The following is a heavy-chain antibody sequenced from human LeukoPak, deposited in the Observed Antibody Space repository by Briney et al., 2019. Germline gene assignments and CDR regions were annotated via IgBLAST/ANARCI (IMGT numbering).Heavy chain of an antibody. J-gene: IGHJ4*02. CDR1: GGSMSSSSYY. Sequence: SETLSLTCTVSGGSMSSSSYYWGWIRQPPGKGLEWIGTIYYSGSTYYNPSLKSRLTITVRTSQNQLSIKLSSVSADDTAVHYCARGRGTYLYHFEYWGQGTLVTVST. V-gene: IGHV4-39*01. CDR3: ARGRGTYLYHFEY. D-gene: IGHD1-26*01. CDR2: IYYSGST.